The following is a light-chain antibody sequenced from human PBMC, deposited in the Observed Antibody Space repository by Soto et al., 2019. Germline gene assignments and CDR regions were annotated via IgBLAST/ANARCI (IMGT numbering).Light chain of an antibody. CDR3: QQYQNWPVT. V-gene: IGKV3-15*01. J-gene: IGKJ1*01. CDR1: QRIGSN. Sequence: EIVLTQSPATLSVSPGERATLSCRARQRIGSNLAWYQQKPGQVPRLVIYGASTRATGIPARFSGSGSGTEFTLTISSLQSEDFAVYYCQQYQNWPVTFGQGTKVDIK. CDR2: GAS.